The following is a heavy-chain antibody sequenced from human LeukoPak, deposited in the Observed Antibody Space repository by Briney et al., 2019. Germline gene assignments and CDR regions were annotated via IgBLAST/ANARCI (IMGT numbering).Heavy chain of an antibody. CDR2: IKKDGSQK. Sequence: GGCLRLACSASGFTFRSFWMSSVRQAPGKGLKWVAHIKKDGSQKYYVDSVEGRFPISRDNARNSLYLQMDSLRIDDTAVYYCTRVFGGYDVSDYGGQGTLVTVYS. D-gene: IGHD3-3*01. CDR3: TRVFGGYDVSDY. V-gene: IGHV3-7*03. J-gene: IGHJ4*02. CDR1: GFTFRSFW.